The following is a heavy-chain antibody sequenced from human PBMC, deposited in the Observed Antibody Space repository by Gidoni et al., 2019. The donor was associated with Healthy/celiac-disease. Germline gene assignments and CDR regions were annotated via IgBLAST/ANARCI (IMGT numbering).Heavy chain of an antibody. Sequence: QVQLVQSGAAVNKPGASVKVSCNASGYTFTSYDINWVRQATGQGLEWMGWMNPNSGNTGYAQKFQGRVTMTRNTSRSTAYMELSSLRSEDTAVYYCARGSSRWLVYYGMDVWGQGTTVTVAS. V-gene: IGHV1-8*01. CDR1: GYTFTSYD. J-gene: IGHJ6*02. D-gene: IGHD6-19*01. CDR3: ARGSSRWLVYYGMDV. CDR2: MNPNSGNT.